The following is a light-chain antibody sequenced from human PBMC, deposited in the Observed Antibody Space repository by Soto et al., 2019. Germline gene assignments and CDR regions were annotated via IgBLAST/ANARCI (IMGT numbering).Light chain of an antibody. V-gene: IGKV3D-15*01. CDR3: QHYNDSPPAFT. Sequence: EILMTQSPATLSVSPGERATLSCRASQSLNRNLAWYQQKPGQAPRLIIYGASTRASGIPARFSGSGSGTELPLTIRSLQSEDFALYYCQHYNDSPPAFTFGPGTKVDL. CDR2: GAS. J-gene: IGKJ3*01. CDR1: QSLNRN.